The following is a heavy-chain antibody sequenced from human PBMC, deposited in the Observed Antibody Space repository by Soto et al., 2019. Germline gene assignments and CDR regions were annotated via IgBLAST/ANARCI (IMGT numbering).Heavy chain of an antibody. D-gene: IGHD1-1*01. CDR1: GFSVGGNP. J-gene: IGHJ4*02. CDR3: ARGVNDDS. CDR2: IHTGGST. Sequence: VKLVESGGGLMQPGGSLRLSCAASGFSVGGNPMTWVRQPPGKGLEWVASIHTGGSTFYADSVKGRFTISRDNSKYTLYLQMSSLRVGDTAIYFCARGVNDDSWGQGTLVTVSS. V-gene: IGHV3-53*03.